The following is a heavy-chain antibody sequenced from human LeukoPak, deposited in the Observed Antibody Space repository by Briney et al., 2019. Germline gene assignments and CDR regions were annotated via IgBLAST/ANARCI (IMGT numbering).Heavy chain of an antibody. CDR1: GGSVSSSSYY. V-gene: IGHV4-39*07. CDR3: ARGLSRDGYNSP. J-gene: IGHJ5*02. CDR2: IYYSGST. Sequence: PSETLSLTCTVSGGSVSSSSYYWGWIRQPPGKGLEWIGTIYYSGSTYYNPSLKSRVTISVDTSKNQFSLKLSSVTAADTAVYYCARGLSRDGYNSPWGQGTLVTVSS. D-gene: IGHD5-24*01.